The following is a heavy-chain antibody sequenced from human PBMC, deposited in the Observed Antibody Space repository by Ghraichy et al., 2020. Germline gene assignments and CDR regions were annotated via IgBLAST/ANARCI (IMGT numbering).Heavy chain of an antibody. Sequence: SQTLSLTCTVSGASISSYYWTWLRQPAGKGLEWIGRTYFTDSPSYNPSLKSRITMSVDTSNKQISLRLSSVTAADTAVYYCASEGIAIPFGLDVWGPGTTVTVS. CDR3: ASEGIAIPFGLDV. V-gene: IGHV4-4*07. J-gene: IGHJ6*02. D-gene: IGHD3-9*01. CDR2: TYFTDSP. CDR1: GASISSYY.